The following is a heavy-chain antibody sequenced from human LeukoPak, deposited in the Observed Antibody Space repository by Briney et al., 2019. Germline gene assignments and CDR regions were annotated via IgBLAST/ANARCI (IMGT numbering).Heavy chain of an antibody. CDR2: ISSSSSYI. CDR3: ARDRSGYYFDY. CDR1: GFTFSSYS. V-gene: IGHV3-21*01. J-gene: IGHJ4*02. Sequence: GGSLRLSCAASGFTFSSYSVNWVRQAPGKGLEWVSSISSSSSYIYYADSVKGRFTISRDNAKNSLYLQMNSLRAEDTAVYYCARDRSGYYFDYWGQGTLVTVSS. D-gene: IGHD3-22*01.